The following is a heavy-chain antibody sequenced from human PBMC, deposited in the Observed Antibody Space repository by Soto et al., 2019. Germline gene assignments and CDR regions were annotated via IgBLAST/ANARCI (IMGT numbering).Heavy chain of an antibody. CDR2: IGAYNGDT. V-gene: IGHV1-18*01. J-gene: IGHJ6*03. CDR3: ARVRRLVGYFYYYMDV. Sequence: ASVKVSCKASGYTFTNYGITWVRQAPGQGLEWMGGIGAYNGDTHYTQRLQGRVTMTTDTSTSTAYMELRGLRSDDTAIYYCARVRRLVGYFYYYMDVWGKGTTVTV. D-gene: IGHD6-6*01. CDR1: GYTFTNYG.